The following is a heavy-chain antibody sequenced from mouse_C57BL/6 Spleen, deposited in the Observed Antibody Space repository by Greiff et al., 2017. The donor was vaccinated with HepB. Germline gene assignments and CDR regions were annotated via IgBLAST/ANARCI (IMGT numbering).Heavy chain of an antibody. CDR2: IDPEDGDT. CDR1: GFNIKDYY. CDR3: AREGGSTPYAMDY. J-gene: IGHJ4*01. V-gene: IGHV14-2*01. D-gene: IGHD1-1*01. Sequence: VQLQQSGAELVKPGASVKLSCTASGFNIKDYYMHWVKQRTEQGLEWIGRIDPEDGDTKYAPKFQGKATITADTSSNTAYLQLSSLTSEDTAVYYCAREGGSTPYAMDYWGQGTSVTVSS.